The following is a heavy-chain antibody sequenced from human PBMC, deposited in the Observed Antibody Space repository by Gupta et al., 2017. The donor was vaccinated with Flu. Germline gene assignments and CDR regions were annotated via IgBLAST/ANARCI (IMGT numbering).Heavy chain of an antibody. V-gene: IGHV1-69-2*01. CDR3: TTAAGFTRFGDY. Sequence: EVQLVQSGAEVKKPGATVKISCKVSGYIFTDYYMHWVQKAPGEGLEWMGLVDPEDGKAVYAEKWQGRVTLSADTSTDTAYMELGSLRSDDTAVYFCTTAAGFTRFGDYWGQGTLVTVSS. D-gene: IGHD3-10*02. CDR2: VDPEDGKA. J-gene: IGHJ4*02. CDR1: GYIFTDYY.